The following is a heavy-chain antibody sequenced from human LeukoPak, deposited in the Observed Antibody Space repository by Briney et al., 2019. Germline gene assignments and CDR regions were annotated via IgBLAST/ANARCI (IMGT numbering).Heavy chain of an antibody. J-gene: IGHJ4*02. CDR1: GGSISSGDYH. Sequence: SETLSLTCTVSGGSISSGDYHWSWIRQPPGKGLEWIGYIYYSGSTMYNPSLKSRVTISVDTSKNQFSLKLRSVIAADTAVYFCARLSRRYGSGSFDYWGQGTLVTVSS. V-gene: IGHV4-61*08. D-gene: IGHD3-10*01. CDR2: IYYSGST. CDR3: ARLSRRYGSGSFDY.